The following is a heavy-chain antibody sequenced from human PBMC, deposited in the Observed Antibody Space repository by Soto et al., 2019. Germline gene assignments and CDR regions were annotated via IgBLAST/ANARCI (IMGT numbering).Heavy chain of an antibody. V-gene: IGHV4-59*01. J-gene: IGHJ6*02. CDR2: IYYSGST. CDR3: ARGGGSYWSYYYGMVV. CDR1: GGSISSYY. D-gene: IGHD1-26*01. Sequence: SETLSLTCTVSGGSISSYYWSWIRQPPGKGLEWIGYIYYSGSTNYNPSLKSRVTISVDTSKNQFSLKLSSVTAADTAVYYCARGGGSYWSYYYGMVVWGQGTTVTVSS.